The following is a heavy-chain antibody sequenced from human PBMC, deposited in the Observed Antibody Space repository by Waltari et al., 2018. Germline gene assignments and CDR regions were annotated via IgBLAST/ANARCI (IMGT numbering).Heavy chain of an antibody. J-gene: IGHJ4*02. CDR2: IKEDGSAT. CDR3: AACIEVTGAYDF. D-gene: IGHD2-21*02. Sequence: EVQLVESGGGLVQPGGSLSLSCAASGFTFSNYWRGCVRQAPGRGLEWLAKIKEDGSATYSVDSVKGRFTISRDNAKNSLYVQMNNLRAEDTAVYYCAACIEVTGAYDFWGQGSLVTVSS. CDR1: GFTFSNYW. V-gene: IGHV3-7*01.